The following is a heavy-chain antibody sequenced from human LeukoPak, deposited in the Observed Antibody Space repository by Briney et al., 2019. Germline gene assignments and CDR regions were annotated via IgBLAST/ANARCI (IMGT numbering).Heavy chain of an antibody. CDR2: IWYDGSNK. CDR1: GFTFSSYG. Sequence: GGSLRLSCAASGFTFSSYGMHWVRQAPGKGLEWVAVIWYDGSNKYYVDSVKGRFTISRDNSKNTLYLQMNSLRAEDTAVYYCAAGGSYYLDYWGQGTLVTVSS. V-gene: IGHV3-33*01. CDR3: AAGGSYYLDY. J-gene: IGHJ4*02. D-gene: IGHD1-26*01.